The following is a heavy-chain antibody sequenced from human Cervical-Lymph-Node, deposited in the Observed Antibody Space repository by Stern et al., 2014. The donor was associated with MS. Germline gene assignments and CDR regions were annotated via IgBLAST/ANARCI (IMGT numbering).Heavy chain of an antibody. J-gene: IGHJ4*02. D-gene: IGHD5-24*01. V-gene: IGHV5-51*03. Sequence: EVQLEESGAEVKKPGASLRISCEVSGYRFTKNWIGWVRQMPGKGLEWMGIIYPGDSEPRSSPSFQGQVTILVNKSNTTAYLQWSSLKASDTAIYYCARRGDGYMGIDYWGQGTLVTVSS. CDR2: IYPGDSEP. CDR1: GYRFTKNW. CDR3: ARRGDGYMGIDY.